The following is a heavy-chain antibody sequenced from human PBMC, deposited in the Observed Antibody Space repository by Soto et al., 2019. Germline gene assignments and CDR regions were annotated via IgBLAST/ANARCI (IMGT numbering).Heavy chain of an antibody. CDR3: ARPTHYYYYGMDV. Sequence: QVQLVQSGAEVKKPGSSVKVSCKASGGTFSSYTISWERQAPGQGLEWMGRIIPILGIANYAQKFQGRVTITADKSTSTAYMELSSLRSEDTAVYYCARPTHYYYYGMDVWGQGTTVTVSS. CDR1: GGTFSSYT. J-gene: IGHJ6*02. V-gene: IGHV1-69*02. CDR2: IIPILGIA.